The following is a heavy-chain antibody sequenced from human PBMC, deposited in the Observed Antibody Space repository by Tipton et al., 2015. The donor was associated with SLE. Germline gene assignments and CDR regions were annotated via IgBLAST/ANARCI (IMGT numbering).Heavy chain of an antibody. D-gene: IGHD3-22*01. J-gene: IGHJ4*02. CDR3: AKSGEYYDSSGFSFLYFDY. Sequence: SLRLSCGAAGFTFSNFGMHWVRQAPGKGLEWVAVIWHDGSFKFYADPVKGRFTISRDNSKNTVYLQMNSLRADDTAVYYCAKSGEYYDSSGFSFLYFDYWGQGTLVTVSS. CDR1: GFTFSNFG. CDR2: IWHDGSFK. V-gene: IGHV3-33*06.